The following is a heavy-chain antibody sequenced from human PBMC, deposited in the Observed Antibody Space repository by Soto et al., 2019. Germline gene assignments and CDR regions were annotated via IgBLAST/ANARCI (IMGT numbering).Heavy chain of an antibody. Sequence: SVKISCKASGGPFSSYAISWVRQAPGQGLEWVGGIIPIFGTANYVQKFQGRVTITADKSTSTAYTELSSLRSEDTAVYYCARAGRATKQLVLRLRGNAFDIWGQGPMVTVSS. CDR1: GGPFSSYA. V-gene: IGHV1-69*06. D-gene: IGHD6-6*01. J-gene: IGHJ3*02. CDR2: IIPIFGTA. CDR3: ARAGRATKQLVLRLRGNAFDI.